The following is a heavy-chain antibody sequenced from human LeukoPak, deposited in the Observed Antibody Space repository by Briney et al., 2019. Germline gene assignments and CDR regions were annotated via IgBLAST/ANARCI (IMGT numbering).Heavy chain of an antibody. D-gene: IGHD3-22*01. CDR1: GFTFSSYW. V-gene: IGHV3-7*01. CDR2: IKRDGSEK. J-gene: IGHJ4*02. Sequence: LTGGSLRLSCAASGFTFSSYWMSWVRQAPGKGLEWVANIKRDGSEKYYVDSVKGRFTISRDNAKNSLYLQMNSLRAEDTAVYYCARAGYYYDSSGDFWGQGTLVTVSS. CDR3: ARAGYYYDSSGDF.